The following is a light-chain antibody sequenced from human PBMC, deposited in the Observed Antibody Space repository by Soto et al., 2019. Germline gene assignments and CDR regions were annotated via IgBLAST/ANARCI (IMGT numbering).Light chain of an antibody. V-gene: IGKV3-20*01. Sequence: EIVLTQSPGTLSLSPGERATLSCRASQSVSSSYLAWYQQKPGQAPRLLIYGASSRATGIPDRFSGSGSGTDFTLTISRLEPEDFAVYYCQQYGSGGLTFGGGTKVEIK. CDR3: QQYGSGGLT. J-gene: IGKJ4*01. CDR1: QSVSSSY. CDR2: GAS.